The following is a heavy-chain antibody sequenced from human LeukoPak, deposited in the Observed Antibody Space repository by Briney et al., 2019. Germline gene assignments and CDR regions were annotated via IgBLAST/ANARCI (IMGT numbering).Heavy chain of an antibody. Sequence: GGSLRLSCAASGFTFSSYGMHWVRQAPGKGLEWVAVISYDGSNKYYADSVKGRFTISRDNSKNTLYLQMNSLRAEDTAVYYCARDPYGNPNNDFWSDSHGAFDVWGQGTMVTVSS. V-gene: IGHV3-30*03. J-gene: IGHJ3*01. CDR1: GFTFSSYG. D-gene: IGHD3-3*01. CDR3: ARDPYGNPNNDFWSDSHGAFDV. CDR2: ISYDGSNK.